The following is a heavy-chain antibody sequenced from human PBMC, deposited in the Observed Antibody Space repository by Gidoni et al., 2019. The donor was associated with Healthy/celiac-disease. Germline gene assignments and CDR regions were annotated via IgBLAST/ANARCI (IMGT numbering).Heavy chain of an antibody. V-gene: IGHV1-2*02. CDR2: INPNSGGT. CDR1: GYTFTGYY. J-gene: IGHJ4*02. D-gene: IGHD3-16*01. CDR3: ARDADDYVWGSYPTSYYFDY. Sequence: QVQLVQSGAEVKKPGASVKVSCKASGYTFTGYYMHWVRQAPGQGLEWMGWINPNSGGTNYAQKFQGRVTMTRDTSISTAYMELSRLRSDDTAVYYCARDADDYVWGSYPTSYYFDYWGQGTLVTVSS.